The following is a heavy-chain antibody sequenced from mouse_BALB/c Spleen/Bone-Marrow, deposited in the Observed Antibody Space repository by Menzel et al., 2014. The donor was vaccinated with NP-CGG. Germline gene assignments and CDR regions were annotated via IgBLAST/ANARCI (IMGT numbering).Heavy chain of an antibody. J-gene: IGHJ2*01. CDR1: GFDFRRYW. CDR3: ARLGYYGYFVD. Sequence: EVMLVESGGGLVQPGGSLKLSCAASGFDFRRYWMSWVRQAPGKGLEWIGEINPESSTINYTPSLKDKFIISRDNAKNTLYLQMSKVRSEDTAIYYCARLGYYGYFVDWGQGTTLTVSS. D-gene: IGHD2-3*01. CDR2: INPESSTI. V-gene: IGHV4-1*02.